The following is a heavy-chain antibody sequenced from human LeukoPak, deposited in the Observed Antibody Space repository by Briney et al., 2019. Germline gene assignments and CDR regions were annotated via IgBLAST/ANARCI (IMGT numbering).Heavy chain of an antibody. D-gene: IGHD2-2*02. CDR3: ARGICSSTSCYTHRGFYYYYYYMDV. J-gene: IGHJ6*03. CDR2: TYYRSKWYN. CDR1: GDSVSSNSAA. V-gene: IGHV6-1*01. Sequence: SQTLSLTCAISGDSVSSNSAAWNWIRQSPSRGLEWLGRTYYRSKWYNDYAVSVKSRITINPDTSKNQFSLQLNSVTPKDTAVYYCARGICSSTSCYTHRGFYYYYYYMDVWGKGTTVTVSS.